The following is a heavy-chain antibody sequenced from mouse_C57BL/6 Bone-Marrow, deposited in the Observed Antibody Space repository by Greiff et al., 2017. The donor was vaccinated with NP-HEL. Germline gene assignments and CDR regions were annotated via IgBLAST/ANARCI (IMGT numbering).Heavy chain of an antibody. CDR2: IDPSDSYT. D-gene: IGHD1-1*01. Sequence: QVQLQQPGAELVMPGASVKLSCKASGYTFTSYWMHWVKQRPGQGLEWIGEIDPSDSYTNYNQKFKGKSTLTVDKSSSTAYMQLSSLTSEDSAVDYCASLNYGSSYAYFDVWGTGTTVTVSS. J-gene: IGHJ1*03. CDR3: ASLNYGSSYAYFDV. CDR1: GYTFTSYW. V-gene: IGHV1-69*01.